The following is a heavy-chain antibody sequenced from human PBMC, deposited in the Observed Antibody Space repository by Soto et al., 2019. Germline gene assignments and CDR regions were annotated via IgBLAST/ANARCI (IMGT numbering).Heavy chain of an antibody. D-gene: IGHD3-10*01. CDR3: ARGTPVWFDP. CDR2: INPSGGST. J-gene: IGHJ5*02. V-gene: IGHV1-46*01. CDR1: GYTFTIYY. Sequence: ASVKVSCKASGYTFTIYYIHWVRQAPGQGLEWMGIINPSGGSTSYAQKFQGRVTMTRDTSTSTVYMDLSSLRSEDTAVYYCARGTPVWFDPWGQGTLVTVSS.